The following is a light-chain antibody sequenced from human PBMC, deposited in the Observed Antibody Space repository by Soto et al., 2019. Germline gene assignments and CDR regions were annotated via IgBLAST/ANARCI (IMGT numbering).Light chain of an antibody. CDR3: QQYYSYPRS. V-gene: IGKV1-5*01. Sequence: DIQMTQSPSTLSASVGDRVTITCRASQSISDWLAWCQQKPGKAPKLLIYAASTLQSGVPSRFSGSGSGTDFTLTISCLQSEDFATYYCQQYYSYPRSFGPGTKVDI. CDR1: QSISDW. J-gene: IGKJ3*01. CDR2: AAS.